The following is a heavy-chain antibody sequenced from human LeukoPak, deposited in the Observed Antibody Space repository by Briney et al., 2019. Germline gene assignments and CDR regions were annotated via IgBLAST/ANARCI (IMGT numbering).Heavy chain of an antibody. D-gene: IGHD3-16*01. Sequence: GGSLRLSCAASGFTFSTYNMHWVRQAPGKGLEWVSSISPNSGYIYYADSVKGRFTISRDNAKNSLYLQMNSLRTEDTAIYYCANNRLPGPYWGQGTLVTVSS. V-gene: IGHV3-21*04. CDR2: ISPNSGYI. CDR1: GFTFSTYN. CDR3: ANNRLPGPY. J-gene: IGHJ4*02.